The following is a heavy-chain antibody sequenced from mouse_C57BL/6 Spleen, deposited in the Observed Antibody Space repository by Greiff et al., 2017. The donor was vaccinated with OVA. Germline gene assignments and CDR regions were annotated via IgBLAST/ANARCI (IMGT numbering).Heavy chain of an antibody. CDR1: GFNIKDYY. CDR2: IDPEDGET. J-gene: IGHJ3*01. V-gene: IGHV14-2*01. CDR3: ARLRLEFAY. D-gene: IGHD2-4*01. Sequence: EVQLQQSGAELVKPGASVKLSCTASGFNIKDYYMHWVKQRTEQGLEWIGRIDPEDGETKYAPKFQGKATITADTSSNTADLQLSSLTSEDTAVYYCARLRLEFAYWGQGTLVTVSA.